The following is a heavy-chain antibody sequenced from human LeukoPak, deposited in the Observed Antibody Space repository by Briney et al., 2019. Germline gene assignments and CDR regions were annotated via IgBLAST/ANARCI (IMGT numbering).Heavy chain of an antibody. Sequence: GGSLRLSCAASGFTFSRYAMQGGREAPGKGGEWGAGISYDGGNNYYADSLKGPFTLSRDNSKTTLYLQMNSLRAEDTAVYYCARSSYYYGSGSYYSTRHAFDIWGQGTMVTVSS. J-gene: IGHJ3*02. CDR1: GFTFSRYA. V-gene: IGHV3-30*04. D-gene: IGHD3-10*01. CDR3: ARSSYYYGSGSYYSTRHAFDI. CDR2: ISYDGGNN.